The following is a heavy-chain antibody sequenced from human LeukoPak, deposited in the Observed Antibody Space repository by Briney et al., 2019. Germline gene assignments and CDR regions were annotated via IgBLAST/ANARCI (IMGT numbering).Heavy chain of an antibody. J-gene: IGHJ4*02. V-gene: IGHV4-61*02. Sequence: PSGTLSLTCTVSGGSISSGSYYWSWIRQPAGKRLEWIGRIYTSGSTNYNPSLKSRVTISVDTSKNQFSLKLSSVTAADTAVYYCARDPDVYFDYWGQGTLVTVSS. CDR2: IYTSGST. CDR3: ARDPDVYFDY. CDR1: GGSISSGSYY.